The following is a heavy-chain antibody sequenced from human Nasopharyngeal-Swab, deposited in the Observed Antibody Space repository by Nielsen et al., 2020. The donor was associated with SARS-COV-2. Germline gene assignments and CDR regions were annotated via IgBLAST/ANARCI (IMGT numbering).Heavy chain of an antibody. Sequence: SETLSRTCTGSGGSISRYYWSWIRQPPGKGLEWIGYIYYSGSTNYNPSLKSRVTISVDTSKNQFSLKLSSVTAADTAVYYCARETGDFGSYWYFDLWGRGTLVTVSS. CDR1: GGSISRYY. J-gene: IGHJ2*01. V-gene: IGHV4-59*01. CDR2: IYYSGST. D-gene: IGHD3-3*01. CDR3: ARETGDFGSYWYFDL.